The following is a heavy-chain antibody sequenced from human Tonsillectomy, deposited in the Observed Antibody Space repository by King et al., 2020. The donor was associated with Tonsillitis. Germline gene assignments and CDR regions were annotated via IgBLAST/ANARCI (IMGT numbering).Heavy chain of an antibody. D-gene: IGHD6-19*01. J-gene: IGHJ4*02. CDR1: GFSVSSNH. CDR3: TRGGLATD. Sequence: VQLVESGGGLIQPGGSLRLSCAASGFSVSSNHLSWVRQAPGKGLEGVSVIFSGGGTYYADSVKGRFTISRDNSQNTLFLQMNSLRAEDSAVYYCTRGGLATDWGQGTLVTVSS. CDR2: IFSGGGT. V-gene: IGHV3-53*01.